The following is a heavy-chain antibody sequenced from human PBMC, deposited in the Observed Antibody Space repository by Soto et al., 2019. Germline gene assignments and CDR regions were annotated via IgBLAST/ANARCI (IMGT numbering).Heavy chain of an antibody. CDR3: ARVQMGPSRDFMDV. Sequence: ASVKVSCKASRDMFTYSFFHWVRQAPGQGLEWMGTTNPHGRTTNYEQRFKGRVNMTWDTSASTVYMEVTSLRPEDTAVYYCARVQMGPSRDFMDVWGQGTRVTVSS. V-gene: IGHV1-46*01. CDR1: RDMFTYSF. D-gene: IGHD2-21*02. J-gene: IGHJ6*02. CDR2: TNPHGRTT.